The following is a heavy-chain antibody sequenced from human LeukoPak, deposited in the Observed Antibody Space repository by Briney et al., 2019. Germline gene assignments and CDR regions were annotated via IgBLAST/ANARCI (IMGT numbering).Heavy chain of an antibody. J-gene: IGHJ3*02. D-gene: IGHD2-15*01. CDR3: ARGGYQHVFDI. CDR1: GFTFNTYW. V-gene: IGHV3-74*01. Sequence: PGGSRRLSCAASGFTFNTYWFHWLRQAPGKGLVWVSHIDSDGSDTIYASSVKGRFTISRDYAKITVYLQMHSLRAEDTAVYYCARGGYQHVFDIWGQGTMVTVSS. CDR2: IDSDGSDT.